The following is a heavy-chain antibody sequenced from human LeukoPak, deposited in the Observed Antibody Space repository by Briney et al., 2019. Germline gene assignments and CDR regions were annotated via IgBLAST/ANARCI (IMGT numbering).Heavy chain of an antibody. CDR1: GFTVSTSY. D-gene: IGHD2-8*01. V-gene: IGHV3-66*01. Sequence: PGGSLRLSCVASGFTVSTSYMSWVRQAPGKGPEWISIIYRGGDTYYADSVKGRFTISRDNSKNTLYLQMNAVRAEDTAVYYCARDKRYCTSGRCWGVQFGPWGQGTLDTVSS. CDR2: IYRGGDT. CDR3: ARDKRYCTSGRCWGVQFGP. J-gene: IGHJ5*02.